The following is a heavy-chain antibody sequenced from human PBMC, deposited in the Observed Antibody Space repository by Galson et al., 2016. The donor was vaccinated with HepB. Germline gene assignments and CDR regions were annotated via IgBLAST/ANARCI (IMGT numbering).Heavy chain of an antibody. CDR1: GDSVSSHSAA. CDR3: ARVVGRGVYDGRFDY. V-gene: IGHV6-1*01. CDR2: TYYRSKWYN. Sequence: CAIPGDSVSSHSAAWNWIRQSPSRGLEWLGRTYYRSKWYNDYAESVKSRITINPDTSKNQFSLQLNSVTPEDTAVYYCARVVGRGVYDGRFDYWGQGILVTVSA. J-gene: IGHJ4*02. D-gene: IGHD5/OR15-5a*01.